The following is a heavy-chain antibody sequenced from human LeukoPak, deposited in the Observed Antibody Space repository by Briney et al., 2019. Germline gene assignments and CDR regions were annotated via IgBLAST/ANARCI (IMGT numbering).Heavy chain of an antibody. CDR1: GFTFSSYA. D-gene: IGHD5-18*01. CDR2: IGGSGGST. V-gene: IGHV3-23*01. Sequence: PGGSLRLSCAASGFTFSSYAMSWVRQAPGQGLQWVSAIGGSGGSTYYADSVRGRFTISRDNSRNTLYLQMNSLRAEDTAVYYCAKDMAYSYGNSYYYYGMDVWGQGTTVTVSS. J-gene: IGHJ6*02. CDR3: AKDMAYSYGNSYYYYGMDV.